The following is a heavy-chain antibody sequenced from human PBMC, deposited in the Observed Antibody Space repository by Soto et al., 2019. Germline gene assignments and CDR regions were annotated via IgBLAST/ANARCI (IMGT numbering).Heavy chain of an antibody. D-gene: IGHD5-12*01. Sequence: GGSLRLSCAASGFAFSSYTMTWVRQPPGKGLEWVSSISSNSDYRNYADSLKGRFTVSRDNAKNSLYLQMNSLRAEDMAVYYCARGIVATPGDYYYYYMDVWGKGTTVTVSS. CDR1: GFAFSSYT. CDR2: ISSNSDYR. J-gene: IGHJ6*03. CDR3: ARGIVATPGDYYYYYMDV. V-gene: IGHV3-21*06.